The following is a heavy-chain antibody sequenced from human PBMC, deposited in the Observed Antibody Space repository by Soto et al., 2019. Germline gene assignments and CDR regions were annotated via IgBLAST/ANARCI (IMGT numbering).Heavy chain of an antibody. Sequence: GWSLRLSFVAAESTFIGYCMSLVRQAPGKGLEWVANIKQDGSEKYYVDSVKGRFTISRDNAKNSLYLQMNSLRAEDTDVYYCARSPVQLWGQGTLVTVSS. CDR1: ESTFIGYC. CDR3: ARSPVQL. J-gene: IGHJ1*01. V-gene: IGHV3-7*01. CDR2: IKQDGSEK.